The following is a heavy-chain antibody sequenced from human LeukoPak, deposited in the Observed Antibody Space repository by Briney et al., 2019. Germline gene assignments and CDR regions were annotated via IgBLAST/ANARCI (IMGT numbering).Heavy chain of an antibody. J-gene: IGHJ3*02. CDR2: ITGGGSST. Sequence: GGSLRLSCAASGFTFSSYAMSWVRQTPGKGLEWVSAITGGGSSTYYADSVKGRFTISRDNSENTLYLQMNSLRTEDTAVYYCAKGRWTTVTTLAFDIWGQGTMVTVSS. D-gene: IGHD4-17*01. V-gene: IGHV3-23*01. CDR1: GFTFSSYA. CDR3: AKGRWTTVTTLAFDI.